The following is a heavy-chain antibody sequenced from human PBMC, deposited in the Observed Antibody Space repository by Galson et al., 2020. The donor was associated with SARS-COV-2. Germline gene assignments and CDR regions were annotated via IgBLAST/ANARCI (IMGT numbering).Heavy chain of an antibody. V-gene: IGHV4-34*01. J-gene: IGHJ4*02. CDR3: ARGLFRTTMVIVVFTSGSFYFDS. Sequence: SETLSLTCAVYGGSFSGHYWSWIRQSPGKGLEWIGEITQSGSVNYNPSLTSRVTISADTSKNQFSLELRSVTAADTAVYYCARGLFRTTMVIVVFTSGSFYFDSWGQGTFVSVSS. CDR1: GGSFSGHY. CDR2: ITQSGSV. D-gene: IGHD3-22*01.